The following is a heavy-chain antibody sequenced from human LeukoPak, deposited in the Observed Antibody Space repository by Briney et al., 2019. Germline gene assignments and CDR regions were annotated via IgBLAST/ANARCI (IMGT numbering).Heavy chain of an antibody. D-gene: IGHD3-10*01. CDR2: ISGSGSST. CDR3: AKDRYYYGSGSYMDFDY. CDR1: GFTFSGYA. J-gene: IGHJ4*02. V-gene: IGHV3-23*01. Sequence: PGGSLRLSCAASGFTFSGYAMSWVRQAPGKGLEWVSAISGSGSSTYYADSVKGRFTISRDNSKNTLYLQMNSLRAEDTAVYYCAKDRYYYGSGSYMDFDYWGQGTLVTVSS.